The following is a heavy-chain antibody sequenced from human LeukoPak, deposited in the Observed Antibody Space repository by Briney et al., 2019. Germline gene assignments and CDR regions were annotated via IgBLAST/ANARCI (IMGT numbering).Heavy chain of an antibody. CDR3: AAMHPPRGYSYGLG. Sequence: ASVEVSCKASGFTFTSSAMQWVRQARGQRLEWIGWIVVGSGNTNYAQKFQERVTITRDMSTSTAYMELSSLRSEDTAVYYCAAMHPPRGYSYGLGWGQGTLVTVSS. D-gene: IGHD5-18*01. CDR1: GFTFTSSA. CDR2: IVVGSGNT. J-gene: IGHJ4*02. V-gene: IGHV1-58*02.